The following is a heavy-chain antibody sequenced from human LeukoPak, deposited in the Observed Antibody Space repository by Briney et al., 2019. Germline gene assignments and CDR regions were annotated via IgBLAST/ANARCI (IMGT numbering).Heavy chain of an antibody. V-gene: IGHV1-69*13. Sequence: SVKVSCKASGGTFSSYAISWVRQAPGQGLEWMGGIIPIFGTANYAQKFQGRVTITADESTSTAYMELSSLRSEDTAVYYCARGSSGYDSLLYYYYMDVWGKGTTVTISS. CDR3: ARGSSGYDSLLYYYYMDV. J-gene: IGHJ6*03. CDR2: IIPIFGTA. CDR1: GGTFSSYA. D-gene: IGHD5-12*01.